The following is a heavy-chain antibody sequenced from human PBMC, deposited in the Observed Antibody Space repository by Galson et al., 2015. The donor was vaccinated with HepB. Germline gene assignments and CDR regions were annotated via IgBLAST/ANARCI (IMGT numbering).Heavy chain of an antibody. D-gene: IGHD2-15*01. J-gene: IGHJ5*02. Sequence: SLRLSCAASGFSFNIYNMNWVRQAPGKGLEWVSSISRSSGDISYTDSVRGRFTISRDNANNSLYLHMNSLRVEDTAVYYCATGGGYCSAWGQGTLVIVSS. CDR1: GFSFNIYN. CDR2: ISRSSGDI. CDR3: ATGGGYCSA. V-gene: IGHV3-21*01.